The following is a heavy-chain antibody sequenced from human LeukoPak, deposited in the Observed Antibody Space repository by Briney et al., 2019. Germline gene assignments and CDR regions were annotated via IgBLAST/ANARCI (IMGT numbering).Heavy chain of an antibody. Sequence: ASVKVSCKASGGTFSSYASSWVRQAPGQGLEWMGGIIPIFGTANYAQKFQGRVTITADKSTSTAYMELSSLRSEDTAVYYCATDLGYSGYDFDYWGQGTLVTVSS. D-gene: IGHD5-12*01. V-gene: IGHV1-69*06. CDR2: IIPIFGTA. J-gene: IGHJ4*02. CDR3: ATDLGYSGYDFDY. CDR1: GGTFSSYA.